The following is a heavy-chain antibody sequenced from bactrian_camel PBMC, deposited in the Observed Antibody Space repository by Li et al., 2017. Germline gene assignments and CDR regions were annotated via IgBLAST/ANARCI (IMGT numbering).Heavy chain of an antibody. CDR1: GSGYISGTAC. CDR2: IDRQFRS. Sequence: HVQLVESGGGSVNAGGSLTLSCAASGSGYISGTACMGWFRQVPGMQREAVATIDRQFRSNVRASVKGRFTISEDRDEMTVNLQMSNLKPEDTAMYYCAARPYCSTSSPASAFASWGQGTQVTVS. D-gene: IGHD6*01. V-gene: IGHV3S53*01. J-gene: IGHJ6*01. CDR3: AARPYCSTSSPASAFAS.